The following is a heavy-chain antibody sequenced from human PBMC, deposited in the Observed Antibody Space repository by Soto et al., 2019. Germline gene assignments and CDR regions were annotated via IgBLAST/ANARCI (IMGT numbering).Heavy chain of an antibody. CDR3: VRLKWIDYYYYYMDV. CDR2: IYYSGST. CDR1: GGSISSSSYY. D-gene: IGHD2-2*03. J-gene: IGHJ6*03. V-gene: IGHV4-39*01. Sequence: SETLSLTCTVSGGSISSSSYYWGWIRQPPGKGLEWIGSIYYSGSTYYNPSLKSRVTISVDTSKNQFSLKLSSVTAADTAVYYCVRLKWIDYYYYYMDVWGKGTTVTVSS.